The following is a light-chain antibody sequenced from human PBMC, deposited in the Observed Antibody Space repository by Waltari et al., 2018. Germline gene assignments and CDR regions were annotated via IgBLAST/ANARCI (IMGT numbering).Light chain of an antibody. J-gene: IGKJ5*01. CDR2: DAS. V-gene: IGKV3-11*01. CDR3: QQRSNWPPIT. Sequence: EIVLTQSPVTLSLAPGERATLPCWASQSVGSSLAWYQQKPGQAPRLLMYDASNRATGVPARVNGSGSGTDFTLTIISLQSEDSAVYYCQQRSNWPPITFGQGTRLEIK. CDR1: QSVGSS.